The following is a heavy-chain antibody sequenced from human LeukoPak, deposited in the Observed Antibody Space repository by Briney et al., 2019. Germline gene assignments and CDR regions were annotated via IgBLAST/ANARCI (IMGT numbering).Heavy chain of an antibody. D-gene: IGHD6-13*01. Sequence: PSETLSLTCTVSGGSLSSGDYYWSWIRQPPGKGLEWIGYIYYSGSTYYNPSLKSRVTISVDTSKNQFSLKLSSVTAADTAVYYCAGSWYRNNYYFDYWGQGTLVTVSS. J-gene: IGHJ4*02. CDR3: AGSWYRNNYYFDY. CDR1: GGSLSSGDYY. V-gene: IGHV4-30-4*08. CDR2: IYYSGST.